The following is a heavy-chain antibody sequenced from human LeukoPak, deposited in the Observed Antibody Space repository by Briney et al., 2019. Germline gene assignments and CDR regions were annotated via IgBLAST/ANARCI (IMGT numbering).Heavy chain of an antibody. CDR1: GFTFSSYN. Sequence: PGGSLRLSCAASGFTFSSYNMHWVRQAPGKGLEWVSSIVGSGISIYYADSVKGRFTISRENAKNSLSLQMSSLRAEDTAVYYCASQMGLEYWGQGALVTVSS. V-gene: IGHV3-21*01. D-gene: IGHD2-8*01. CDR2: IVGSGISI. J-gene: IGHJ4*02. CDR3: ASQMGLEY.